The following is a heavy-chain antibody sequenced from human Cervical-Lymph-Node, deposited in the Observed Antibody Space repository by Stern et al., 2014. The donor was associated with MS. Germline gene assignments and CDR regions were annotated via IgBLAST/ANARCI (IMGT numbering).Heavy chain of an antibody. CDR2: ISSSSSTI. J-gene: IGHJ4*02. CDR1: GFTFSSYS. D-gene: IGHD2-2*01. Sequence: EVQLLQSGGGLVQPGGSLRLSCAASGFTFSSYSMNWVRQAPGKGLEWVSYISSSSSTIYYADSVKGRFTISRDNAKNSLYLQMNSLRAEDTAVYYCASVVAGLPAAVAPPQDYWGQGTLVTVSS. CDR3: ASVVAGLPAAVAPPQDY. V-gene: IGHV3-48*01.